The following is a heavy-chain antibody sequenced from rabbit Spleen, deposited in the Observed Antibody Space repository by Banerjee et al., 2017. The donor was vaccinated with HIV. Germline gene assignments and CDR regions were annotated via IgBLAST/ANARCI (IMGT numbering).Heavy chain of an antibody. Sequence: QEQLEESGGDLVKPEGSLTLTCTASGFSFSNDHYMCWVRQAPGKGLEWIGCVDVGSSGFTYFATWAKGRFTISKTSSTTVTLQMTSLTVADTATYFCARDAGTSFSTYGMDLWGPGTLVTVS. CDR2: VDVGSSGFT. D-gene: IGHD8-1*01. V-gene: IGHV1S45*01. CDR3: ARDAGTSFSTYGMDL. CDR1: GFSFSNDHY. J-gene: IGHJ6*01.